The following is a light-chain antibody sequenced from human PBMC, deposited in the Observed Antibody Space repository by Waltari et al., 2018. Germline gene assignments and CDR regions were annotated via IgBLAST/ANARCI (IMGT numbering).Light chain of an antibody. CDR1: QGISNY. J-gene: IGKJ1*01. Sequence: IQLTQSPSSLSASVGDRVTITCRASQGISNYLSWYQQKPGKAPKLLLYAASTLQSGVTSSIVSSRSSTEFSPTTISLQAEDFATYYCQQLNSYQCTFGQGTKVEIK. CDR3: QQLNSYQCT. CDR2: AAS. V-gene: IGKV1-9*01.